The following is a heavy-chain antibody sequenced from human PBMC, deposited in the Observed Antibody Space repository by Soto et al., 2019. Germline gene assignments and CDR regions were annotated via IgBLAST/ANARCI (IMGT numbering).Heavy chain of an antibody. CDR2: MNPGSGDT. CDR3: ARMATFGSLNWFDP. CDR1: GDSFTNDD. J-gene: IGHJ5*02. V-gene: IGHV1-8*01. Sequence: ASVEVSCEASGDSFTNDDVTWVRPATGQGLEWMGWMNPGSGDTGYAQKFQGRVTMTRDISIATAYMELSSLRSDDTAIYYCARMATFGSLNWFDPWGQGTLVTVSS. D-gene: IGHD3-16*01.